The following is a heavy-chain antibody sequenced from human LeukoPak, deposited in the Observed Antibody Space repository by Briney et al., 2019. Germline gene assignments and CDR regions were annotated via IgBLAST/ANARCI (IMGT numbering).Heavy chain of an antibody. D-gene: IGHD2-2*01. Sequence: GGSLRLSCAASGFTFSSSSMNWVRQAPGKGLEWVSYITASSSTEYYADSVKGRFTISRDNAKNSLYLQMNSLRAEDTAVYYCAGGEYCTSTSCYLQDSGNWFDPWGQGTLVTVSS. J-gene: IGHJ5*02. CDR3: AGGEYCTSTSCYLQDSGNWFDP. CDR1: GFTFSSSS. CDR2: ITASSSTE. V-gene: IGHV3-48*01.